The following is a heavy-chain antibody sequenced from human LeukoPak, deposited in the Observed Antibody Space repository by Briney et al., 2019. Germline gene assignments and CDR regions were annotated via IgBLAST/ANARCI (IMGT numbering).Heavy chain of an antibody. D-gene: IGHD2-15*01. CDR3: AKSGQYCSGGSCQNWFDP. Sequence: GRSLRLSCAASGFTFGTYAMHWVRQAPGKGLEWVSGISWDSGNTHYADSVKGRFTISRDNAKHSLYLQMNSLRVEDTALYYCAKSGQYCSGGSCQNWFDPWGQGTLVTVSS. J-gene: IGHJ5*02. CDR2: ISWDSGNT. CDR1: GFTFGTYA. V-gene: IGHV3-9*01.